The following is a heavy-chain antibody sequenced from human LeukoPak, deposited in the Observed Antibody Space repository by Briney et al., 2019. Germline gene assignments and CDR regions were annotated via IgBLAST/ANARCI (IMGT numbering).Heavy chain of an antibody. CDR3: ARDPGGAPYYYYYMDV. J-gene: IGHJ6*03. Sequence: ASVKVSCKASGYTFTGYYMHWVRQAPGQGLEWMGWINPNSGGTNYAQKFQGRVTMTRDTSISTAYMELSRLRYDDTAVYYCARDPGGAPYYYYYMDVWGKGTTVTISS. CDR1: GYTFTGYY. V-gene: IGHV1-2*02. D-gene: IGHD1-26*01. CDR2: INPNSGGT.